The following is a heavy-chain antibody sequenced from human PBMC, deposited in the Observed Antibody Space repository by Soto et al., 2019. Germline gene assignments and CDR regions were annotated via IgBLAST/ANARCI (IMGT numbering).Heavy chain of an antibody. D-gene: IGHD6-19*01. V-gene: IGHV1-2*02. Sequence: ASVKVSCKASGYTFTGYYMHWVLQAPGQGLEWMGWINPNSGGTNYAQKFQGRVTMTRDTSISTAYMELNRLRSDDTAVYYCARDQSPSSGWPGMDVWGQGTTVTVSS. CDR2: INPNSGGT. CDR1: GYTFTGYY. CDR3: ARDQSPSSGWPGMDV. J-gene: IGHJ6*02.